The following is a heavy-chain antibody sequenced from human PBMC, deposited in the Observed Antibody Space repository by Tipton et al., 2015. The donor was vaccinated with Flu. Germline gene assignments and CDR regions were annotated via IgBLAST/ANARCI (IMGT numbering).Heavy chain of an antibody. CDR1: GDSISSDYY. CDR2: VARTGDA. Sequence: LRLSCAVSGDSISSDYYWAWIRQFPGKGLEWIGTVARTGDAIYNSSLKSRVTLSVDTSKNQFSLKMKSVTATDMAVYYCARRDYSNYVSDPKSWFDPWGQGTLVAVSS. J-gene: IGHJ5*02. V-gene: IGHV4-38-2*01. CDR3: ARRDYSNYVSDPKSWFDP. D-gene: IGHD4-11*01.